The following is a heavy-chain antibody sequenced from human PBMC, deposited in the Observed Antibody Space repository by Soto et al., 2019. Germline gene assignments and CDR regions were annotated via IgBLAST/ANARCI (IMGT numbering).Heavy chain of an antibody. CDR2: INPSGGST. CDR3: ARVGKHCSSTSCYLYYYYYMDV. J-gene: IGHJ6*03. D-gene: IGHD2-2*01. V-gene: IGHV1-46*01. CDR1: GYTFTSYY. Sequence: ASVKVSCKASGYTFTSYYMHWVRQAPGQGLEWMGIINPSGGSTSYAQKFQGRVTMTRDTSTSTVYMELSSLRSEDTAVYYCARVGKHCSSTSCYLYYYYYMDVWGKGTTVTVSS.